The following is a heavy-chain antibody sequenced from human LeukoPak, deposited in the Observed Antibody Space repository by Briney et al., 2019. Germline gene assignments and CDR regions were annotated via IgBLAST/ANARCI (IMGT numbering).Heavy chain of an antibody. D-gene: IGHD6-19*01. V-gene: IGHV1-8*03. J-gene: IGHJ6*03. CDR2: MNPNSGHT. CDR3: ARGPQWLSYYYMDV. Sequence: ASVKVSCKASGYTFTNYDINWVRQATGQGLEWMGWMNPNSGHTGHAQNFQGRVTITRNTSISTAYMELSSLRSEDTAVYYCARGPQWLSYYYMDVWGKGTTVTVSS. CDR1: GYTFTNYD.